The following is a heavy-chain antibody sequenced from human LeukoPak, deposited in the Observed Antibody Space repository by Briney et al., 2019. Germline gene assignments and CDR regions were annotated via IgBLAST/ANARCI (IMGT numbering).Heavy chain of an antibody. V-gene: IGHV4-39*01. Sequence: SETLSLTCTVSGGSISSSSYYWGWIRQPPGKGLEWIGSIYYSGSTYYNPSLKSRVTISVDTSKNQFSLKLSSVTAADTAVYYCATHHGSGSYYFDYWGQGTLVTVSS. CDR3: ATHHGSGSYYFDY. CDR1: GGSISSSSYY. J-gene: IGHJ4*02. CDR2: IYYSGST. D-gene: IGHD3-10*01.